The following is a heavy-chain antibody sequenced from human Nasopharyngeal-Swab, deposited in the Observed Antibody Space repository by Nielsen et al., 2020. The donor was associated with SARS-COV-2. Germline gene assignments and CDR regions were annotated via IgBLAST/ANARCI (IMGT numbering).Heavy chain of an antibody. V-gene: IGHV4-34*01. CDR1: GGSFSGYY. CDR2: INHSGST. J-gene: IGHJ6*02. Sequence: GSLRLSCAVYGGSFSGYYWSWIRQPPGKGLEWIGEINHSGSTNYNPSLKSRVTISVDTSKNQFSLKLSSVTAADTAVYYCARGSMAVAGTTSYYYYGMDVWGQGTTVTVSS. D-gene: IGHD6-19*01. CDR3: ARGSMAVAGTTSYYYYGMDV.